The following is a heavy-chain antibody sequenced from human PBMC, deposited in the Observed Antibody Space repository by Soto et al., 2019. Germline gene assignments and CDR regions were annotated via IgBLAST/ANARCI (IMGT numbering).Heavy chain of an antibody. Sequence: ASVKVSCKASGYTFTSYGISWVRQAPGQGLEWMGWISAYNGNTNYAQKLQGRVTMTTDTSTSTAYMELRSLRSDDTAVYYCARELRTGSGWYSIDYWGQGTLVTVSS. J-gene: IGHJ4*02. CDR3: ARELRTGSGWYSIDY. CDR1: GYTFTSYG. D-gene: IGHD6-19*01. CDR2: ISAYNGNT. V-gene: IGHV1-18*01.